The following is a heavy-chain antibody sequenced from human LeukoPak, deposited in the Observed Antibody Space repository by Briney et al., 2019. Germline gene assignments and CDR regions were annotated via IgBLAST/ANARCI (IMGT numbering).Heavy chain of an antibody. CDR1: GGSISSYY. J-gene: IGHJ5*02. CDR2: IYYSGST. CDR3: ARGGLTTVTTIRWFDP. Sequence: SETLSLTCTVSGGSISSYYWSWIRQPPGKGLEWIGYIYYSGSTNYNPSLKSRVTISVDTSKNQFSLKLSSVTAADTAVYYCARGGLTTVTTIRWFDPWGQGTLVTVSS. D-gene: IGHD4-17*01. V-gene: IGHV4-59*01.